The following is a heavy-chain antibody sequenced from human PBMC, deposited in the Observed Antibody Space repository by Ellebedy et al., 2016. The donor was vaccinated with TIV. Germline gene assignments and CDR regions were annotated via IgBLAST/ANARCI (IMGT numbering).Heavy chain of an antibody. CDR1: GGSLNTSSYY. Sequence: SETLSLXXTVSGGSLNTSSYYWGWIRQPPGKGLEWIGSIFYRGSTFYNPSLRSRVTMSLDSSKNQFSLKLKSVTAADTAVYYCVRPHITPLRGVSLSHYLDDWGQGSLVTVTS. CDR3: VRPHITPLRGVSLSHYLDD. V-gene: IGHV4-39*01. J-gene: IGHJ4*02. CDR2: IFYRGST. D-gene: IGHD3-10*01.